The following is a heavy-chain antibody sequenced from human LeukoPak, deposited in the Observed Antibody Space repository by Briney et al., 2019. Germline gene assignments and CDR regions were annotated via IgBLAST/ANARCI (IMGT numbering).Heavy chain of an antibody. J-gene: IGHJ3*02. CDR2: MNPNSGNT. D-gene: IGHD2-2*01. V-gene: IGHV1-8*02. CDR1: GGTFSSYA. CDR3: ARELGYCSSTSCADAFDI. Sequence: ASVKVSCKASGGTFSSYAINWVRQATGQGLEWMGWMNPNSGNTGYAQKFQGRVTMTRNTSISTAYMELSSLRSEDTAVYYCARELGYCSSTSCADAFDIWGQGTMVTVSS.